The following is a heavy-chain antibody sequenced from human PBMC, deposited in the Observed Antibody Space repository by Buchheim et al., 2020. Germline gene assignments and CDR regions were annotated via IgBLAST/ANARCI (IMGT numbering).Heavy chain of an antibody. CDR2: IYYSGGT. CDR3: ARYGNYNFNS. Sequence: QVQLQESGPGLVKPSETLSLTCSVSGDSFSNYYYFWIRQPPGKGLEFIGHIYYSGGTTSNPSLKSRVTMSVDASKSQFSLRLSSVTAADTAVYYCARYGNYNFNSWGQGTL. D-gene: IGHD3-22*01. CDR1: GDSFSNYY. V-gene: IGHV4-59*01. J-gene: IGHJ5*01.